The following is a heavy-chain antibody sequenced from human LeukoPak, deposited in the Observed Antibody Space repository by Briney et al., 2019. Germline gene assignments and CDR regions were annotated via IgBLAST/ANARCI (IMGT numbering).Heavy chain of an antibody. CDR3: ARGRDGYNYGGFDY. V-gene: IGHV3-30*03. CDR2: ISYDGSNK. J-gene: IGHJ4*02. CDR1: GYTFSSLS. D-gene: IGHD5-24*01. Sequence: GGSLRLSCAASGYTFSSLSINWVRQAPGKGLEWVAVISYDGSNKYYADSVKGRFTISRDNSKNTLYLQMNSLRAEDTAVYYCARGRDGYNYGGFDYWGQGTLVTVSS.